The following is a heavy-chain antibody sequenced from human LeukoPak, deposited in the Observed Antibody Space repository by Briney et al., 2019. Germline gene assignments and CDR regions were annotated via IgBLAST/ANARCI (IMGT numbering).Heavy chain of an antibody. V-gene: IGHV3-11*01. J-gene: IGHJ4*02. CDR2: ISRSGDTL. D-gene: IGHD5-24*01. Sequence: GGSLRLSCAASGFPFRDYYMTWIRQAPGKGLEWISYISRSGDTLYYADSVEGRFTISRDNAKNSLFLQMNSLRADDTAVYYCARDKGDGYNENDYWGQGTLVTVSS. CDR1: GFPFRDYY. CDR3: ARDKGDGYNENDY.